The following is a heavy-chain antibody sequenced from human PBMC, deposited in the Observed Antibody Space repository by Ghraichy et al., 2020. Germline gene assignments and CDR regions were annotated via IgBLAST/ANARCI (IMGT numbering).Heavy chain of an antibody. V-gene: IGHV4-4*07. Sequence: SETLSLTCTVSGGSISSYYWSWIRQPAGKGLEWIGRIYTSGSTNYNPSLKSRVTMSVDTSKNQFSLKLSSVTAADTAVYYCASAAINPYYYDSSGSAEYFQHWGQGTLVTVSS. CDR1: GGSISSYY. D-gene: IGHD3-22*01. CDR3: ASAAINPYYYDSSGSAEYFQH. J-gene: IGHJ1*01. CDR2: IYTSGST.